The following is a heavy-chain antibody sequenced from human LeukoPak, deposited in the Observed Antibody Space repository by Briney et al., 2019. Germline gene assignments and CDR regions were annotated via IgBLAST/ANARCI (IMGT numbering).Heavy chain of an antibody. CDR2: IYYSGST. Sequence: SETLSLTRTVSGGSISSSSYSWGWIRQPPGKGLEWIGSIYYSGSTYYNPSLKSRVTISVDTSKNQFSLKLSSVTAADTAVYYCARLVLGNFDYWGQGTLVTVSS. J-gene: IGHJ4*02. D-gene: IGHD7-27*01. CDR3: ARLVLGNFDY. V-gene: IGHV4-39*01. CDR1: GGSISSSSYS.